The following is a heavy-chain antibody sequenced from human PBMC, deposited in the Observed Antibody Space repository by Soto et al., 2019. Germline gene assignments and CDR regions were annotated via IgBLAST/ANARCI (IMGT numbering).Heavy chain of an antibody. V-gene: IGHV4-31*03. D-gene: IGHD2-2*01. J-gene: IGHJ6*02. CDR1: GGSISSGGYY. CDR3: ARDLLLVPAAGYYYYYGMDV. CDR2: IYYSGST. Sequence: SETLSLTCTVSGGSISSGGYYWSWIRQHPGKGLEWIGYIYYSGSTYYNPSLKSRVTISVDTSKNQFSLKLSSVTAADTAVYYCARDLLLVPAAGYYYYYGMDVWGQGTTVTVSS.